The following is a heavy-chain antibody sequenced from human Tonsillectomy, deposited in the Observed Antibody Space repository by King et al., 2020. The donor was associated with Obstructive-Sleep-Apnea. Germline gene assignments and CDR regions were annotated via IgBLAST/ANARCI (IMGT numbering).Heavy chain of an antibody. J-gene: IGHJ4*02. CDR2: ISPNSGAT. CDR3: ARDMSAYDSTSPAY. Sequence: VQLVESGAEVKKPGASVKVSCKASGYTFTGYYIHWVRRAPGQGLEWMGWISPNSGATTYAQKFQDRVTMTRDTSISTAYMDLSRLRSDDTAIYYCARDMSAYDSTSPAYWGLGTLVTVSS. CDR1: GYTFTGYY. V-gene: IGHV1-2*02. D-gene: IGHD3-10*01.